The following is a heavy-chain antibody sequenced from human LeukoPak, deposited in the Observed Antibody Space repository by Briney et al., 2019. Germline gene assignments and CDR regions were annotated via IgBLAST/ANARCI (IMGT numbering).Heavy chain of an antibody. Sequence: SQTLSLTCTVSGGSISSGGYSWSWIRQPPGKGLEWIGYIYHSGSTYYNPSLKSRVTISVDRSKNQFSLKLSSVTAADTAVYYCARATSETRYGRQADAFDIWGQGTMVTVSS. CDR2: IYHSGST. D-gene: IGHD5-18*01. CDR3: ARATSETRYGRQADAFDI. CDR1: GGSISSGGYS. V-gene: IGHV4-30-2*01. J-gene: IGHJ3*02.